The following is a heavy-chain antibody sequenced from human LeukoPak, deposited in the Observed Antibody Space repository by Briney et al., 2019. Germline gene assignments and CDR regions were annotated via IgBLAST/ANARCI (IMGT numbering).Heavy chain of an antibody. Sequence: SVKVSCKASGGTFSSYAISWVRQAPGQGLEWMGGIIPIFGTANYAQKFQGRVTITTDESTSTAYMELSSLRSEDTAVYYCARAPGITGTTTRYYYYMDVWGKGTTVTVSS. J-gene: IGHJ6*03. V-gene: IGHV1-69*05. CDR2: IIPIFGTA. CDR1: GGTFSSYA. CDR3: ARAPGITGTTTRYYYYMDV. D-gene: IGHD1-7*01.